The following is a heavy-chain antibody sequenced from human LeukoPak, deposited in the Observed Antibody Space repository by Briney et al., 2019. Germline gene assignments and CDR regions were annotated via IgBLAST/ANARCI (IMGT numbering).Heavy chain of an antibody. CDR1: GFTFSSYD. V-gene: IGHV3-23*01. Sequence: GGSLRLSCAASGFTFSSYDMSWVRQAPGKGLERVSAISGSGGSTSYADSVKGRFTISRDNSKNTLYLQMNSLRAEDTAVYYCAKDSNRGVWGSYRSYDYWGQGTLVTVSS. J-gene: IGHJ4*02. D-gene: IGHD3-16*01. CDR3: AKDSNRGVWGSYRSYDY. CDR2: ISGSGGST.